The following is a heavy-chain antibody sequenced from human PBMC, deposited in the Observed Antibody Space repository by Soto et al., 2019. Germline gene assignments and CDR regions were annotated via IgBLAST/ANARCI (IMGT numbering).Heavy chain of an antibody. CDR1: GGSISSSSYY. D-gene: IGHD1-26*01. CDR3: TTDLGVGATDY. CDR2: IYYSGST. J-gene: IGHJ4*02. V-gene: IGHV4-39*07. Sequence: SETLSLACTVSGGSISSSSYYWGWIRQPPGKGLEWVGSIYYSGSTYYNPSLKSRFTISRDNAKNTLYLQMNSLKTEDTAVYYCTTDLGVGATDYWGQGTLVTVSS.